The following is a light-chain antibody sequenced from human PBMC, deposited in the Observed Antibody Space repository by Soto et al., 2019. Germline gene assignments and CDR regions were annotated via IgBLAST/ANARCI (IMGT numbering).Light chain of an antibody. V-gene: IGKV4-1*01. CDR2: WAS. CDR1: QSVLYSSNNKNY. CDR3: QQYYSTTWT. J-gene: IGKJ1*01. Sequence: DIVMTQSPDSLAVSLGERATINCKSSQSVLYSSNNKNYLAWYQQNPGQPPKLLIYWASTRESGVPDRFSGSGSGTDFTLTISSLRAEDVAVYYCQQYYSTTWTFGQGTKVEIK.